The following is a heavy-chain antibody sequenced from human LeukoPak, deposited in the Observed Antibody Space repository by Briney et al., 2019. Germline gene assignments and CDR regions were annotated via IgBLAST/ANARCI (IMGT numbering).Heavy chain of an antibody. CDR2: ISSSSSSYI. D-gene: IGHD3-10*01. V-gene: IGHV3-21*01. J-gene: IGHJ5*02. Sequence: GGSLRLSCAASGFTFSSYSMNWVRQAPGKGLEWVSSISSSSSSYIYYADSVKGRLTISRDNAKNSLYLQMNSLRAEDTAVYYCAREWRDYGSGMTWGQGTLVTVSS. CDR3: AREWRDYGSGMT. CDR1: GFTFSSYS.